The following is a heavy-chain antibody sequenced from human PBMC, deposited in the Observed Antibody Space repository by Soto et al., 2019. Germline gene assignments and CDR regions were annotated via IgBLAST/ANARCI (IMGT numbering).Heavy chain of an antibody. V-gene: IGHV1-69*01. CDR3: ARLGSRLGADFDY. J-gene: IGHJ4*02. CDR2: IIPLFGKA. D-gene: IGHD1-26*01. Sequence: QVQLVQSGAEEKKPGSSVKVSCKASGDTFSRYAITWVRQAPGQGLEWMGGIIPLFGKANYAQKFQGRVTFTADESTRTAYMELSSLRSDDTAIYFCARLGSRLGADFDYWGQGTLVAISA. CDR1: GDTFSRYA.